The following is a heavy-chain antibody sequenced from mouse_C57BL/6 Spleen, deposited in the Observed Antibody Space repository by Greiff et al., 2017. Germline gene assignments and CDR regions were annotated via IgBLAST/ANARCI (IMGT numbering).Heavy chain of an antibody. Sequence: QVQLKESGAELVKPGASVKLSCKASGYTFTEYTIHWVKKRSGQGLEWIGWFYPGSGSIKYNEKFKDKATLTADKSSSTVYMDLSRLTSEDSAVYFCARHEETTTVVSPWYFDVWGTGTTVTVSS. CDR1: GYTFTEYT. V-gene: IGHV1-62-2*01. D-gene: IGHD1-1*01. CDR2: FYPGSGSI. CDR3: ARHEETTTVVSPWYFDV. J-gene: IGHJ1*03.